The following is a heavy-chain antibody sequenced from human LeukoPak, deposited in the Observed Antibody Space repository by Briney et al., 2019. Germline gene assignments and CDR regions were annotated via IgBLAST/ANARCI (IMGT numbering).Heavy chain of an antibody. CDR3: TTRTLIIVGATTLDY. Sequence: PGGSLRLSCAASGFTFSNAWMSWVRQAPGKGLEWVGRIKSKTDGGTTDYAAPVKGRFTISRDDSKNTPYLQMNSLKTEDTAVYYCTTRTLIIVGATTLDYWGQGTLVTVSS. J-gene: IGHJ4*02. V-gene: IGHV3-15*01. CDR1: GFTFSNAW. CDR2: IKSKTDGGTT. D-gene: IGHD1-26*01.